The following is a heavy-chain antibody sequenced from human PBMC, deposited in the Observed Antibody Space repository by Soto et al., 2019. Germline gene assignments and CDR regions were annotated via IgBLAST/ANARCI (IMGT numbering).Heavy chain of an antibody. D-gene: IGHD7-27*01. CDR2: INQDGSEK. CDR1: GFTFSGYW. Sequence: EVQLVESGGGLVQPGGSLRLSCVASGFTFSGYWMSWVRQAPGKGLEWVANINQDGSEKYYVDSVKGRFTISRDNAKNSRYLQMNSLRAEDTAVYYCARDTGDRRDGMDVWGQGTTVTVSS. V-gene: IGHV3-7*03. J-gene: IGHJ6*02. CDR3: ARDTGDRRDGMDV.